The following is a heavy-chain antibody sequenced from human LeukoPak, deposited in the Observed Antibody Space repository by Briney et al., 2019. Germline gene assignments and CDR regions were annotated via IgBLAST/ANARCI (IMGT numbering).Heavy chain of an antibody. CDR3: ARQGGYRGYMDV. CDR1: GGSISSYY. CDR2: IYASGST. J-gene: IGHJ6*03. Sequence: PSETLSLTCTVSGGSISSYYWSWIRQSPGKGLAWIGYIYASGSTNYNPSLKSRVIISVDMSKNQFSLKLNSMTAADTAVYYCARQGGYRGYMDVWGKGTTVTVSS. V-gene: IGHV4-4*09. D-gene: IGHD5-18*01.